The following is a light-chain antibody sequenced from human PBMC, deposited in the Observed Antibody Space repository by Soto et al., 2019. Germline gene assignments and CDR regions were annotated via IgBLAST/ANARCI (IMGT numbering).Light chain of an antibody. Sequence: EIVLTQSPGTLSLSPGERATLSCRASHSVSSSYLAWYQQKPGQAPRLLIYGASSWATGIPDRFSGSGSGTDFTLTISRLEPEDFAVYYCQQYGSSPPTFGQGTRLEIK. CDR1: HSVSSSY. V-gene: IGKV3-20*01. CDR3: QQYGSSPPT. CDR2: GAS. J-gene: IGKJ5*01.